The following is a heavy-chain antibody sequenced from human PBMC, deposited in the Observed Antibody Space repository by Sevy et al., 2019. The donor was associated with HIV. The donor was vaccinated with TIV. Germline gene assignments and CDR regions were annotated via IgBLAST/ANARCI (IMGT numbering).Heavy chain of an antibody. Sequence: SETLSLTCTVSGGSISSYYWSWIRQPAGKGLEWIGRIYTSGSTNYNPSLKSRVTMSVDTSKNQFSLKLSSVTAADPAVYYCARVGSPDIVVVPAAKYYYYYGMDVWGQGTTVTVSS. CDR2: IYTSGST. J-gene: IGHJ6*02. D-gene: IGHD2-2*01. V-gene: IGHV4-4*07. CDR3: ARVGSPDIVVVPAAKYYYYYGMDV. CDR1: GGSISSYY.